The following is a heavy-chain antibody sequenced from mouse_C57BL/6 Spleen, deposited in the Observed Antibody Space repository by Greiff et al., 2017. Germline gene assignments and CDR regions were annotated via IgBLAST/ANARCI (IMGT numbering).Heavy chain of an antibody. CDR3: ARTYYYGSSLYWYFDV. J-gene: IGHJ1*03. D-gene: IGHD1-1*01. V-gene: IGHV5-17*01. CDR2: ISSGSSTI. Sequence: EVQGVESGGGLVKPGGSLKLSCAASGFTFSDYGMHWVRQAPEKGLEWVAYISSGSSTIYYADTVQGRFTISRDNAKNTLFLQMPSLRSEDTAMYYCARTYYYGSSLYWYFDVWGTGTTVTVSS. CDR1: GFTFSDYG.